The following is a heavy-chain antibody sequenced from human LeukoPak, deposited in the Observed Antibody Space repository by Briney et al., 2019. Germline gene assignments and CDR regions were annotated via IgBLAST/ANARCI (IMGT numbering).Heavy chain of an antibody. D-gene: IGHD3-10*02. CDR2: ISRSGGRI. V-gene: IGHV3-23*01. CDR3: ARVVRGWDLREGFCV. J-gene: IGHJ3*01. Sequence: GGSLRLSCTASGFTLSDFALNWVRQAPGKGLDWDSSISRSGGRIYYAGSVKGSVTISRDNANSTGYVQMDSLRAEYTSVYYCARVVRGWDLREGFCVWGQGTMVTVSS. CDR1: GFTLSDFA.